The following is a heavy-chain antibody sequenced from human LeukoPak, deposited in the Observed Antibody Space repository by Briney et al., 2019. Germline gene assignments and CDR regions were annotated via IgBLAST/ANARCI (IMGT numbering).Heavy chain of an antibody. Sequence: SETLSLTCTVSGGSISSYYWSWIRQPPGKGLEWIGYIYTSGSTNYNPFLKSRVTISVDTSKNQFSLKLSSVTAADTAVYYCARHRYYYDSSGYSNWFDPWGQGTLVTVSS. D-gene: IGHD3-22*01. CDR3: ARHRYYYDSSGYSNWFDP. CDR2: IYTSGST. V-gene: IGHV4-4*09. CDR1: GGSISSYY. J-gene: IGHJ5*02.